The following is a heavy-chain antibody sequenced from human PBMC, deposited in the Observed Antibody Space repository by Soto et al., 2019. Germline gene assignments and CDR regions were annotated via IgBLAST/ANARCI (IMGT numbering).Heavy chain of an antibody. J-gene: IGHJ6*02. CDR2: IWYDGSNK. V-gene: IGHV3-33*01. CDR1: GFTFSSYG. CDR3: ARDLVVAASYYYYGMDV. Sequence: PGGSLRLSCAASGFTFSSYGMHWVRQAPGKGLEWVAVIWYDGSNKYYADSVKGRFTISRDNSKNTLYLQMNSLRAEDTAVYYCARDLVVAASYYYYGMDVWGQGTTVTVS. D-gene: IGHD2-15*01.